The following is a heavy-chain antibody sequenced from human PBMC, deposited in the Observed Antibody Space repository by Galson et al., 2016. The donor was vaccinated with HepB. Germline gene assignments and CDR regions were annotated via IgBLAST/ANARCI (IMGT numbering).Heavy chain of an antibody. V-gene: IGHV4-59*01. CDR1: GGSITSYY. Sequence: SETLSLTCTVSGGSITSYYWSWIRQPPGKGLEWIGYIYYSGSTNYNPSLKSRVTISVDTSKNQFSLKLSSVTAADAAVYYCARAEHYAFHIGLDYWGQGTLVTGSS. D-gene: IGHD3-3*01. J-gene: IGHJ4*02. CDR2: IYYSGST. CDR3: ARAEHYAFHIGLDY.